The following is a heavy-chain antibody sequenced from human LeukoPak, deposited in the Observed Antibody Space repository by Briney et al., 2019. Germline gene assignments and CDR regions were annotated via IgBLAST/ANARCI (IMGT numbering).Heavy chain of an antibody. CDR2: ISSDGGNK. V-gene: IGHV3-30-3*01. CDR3: ARDNDPDYSSSPGWFDS. J-gene: IGHJ5*01. D-gene: IGHD6-6*01. Sequence: GGSLRLSCAAPGLSFSDYAMNWVRRAPGKGLEWVAVISSDGGNKFYADSVKRRFTVSRDNSRNTLYLQMNSLTVEDTAVYYCARDNDPDYSSSPGWFDSWGQGTLVTVSS. CDR1: GLSFSDYA.